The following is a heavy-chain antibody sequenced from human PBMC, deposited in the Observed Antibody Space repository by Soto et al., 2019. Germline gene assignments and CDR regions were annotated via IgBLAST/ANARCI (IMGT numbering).Heavy chain of an antibody. CDR2: IDGGSATT. J-gene: IGHJ6*02. Sequence: GGSLRLSCAASGFTFSDYAMNWVRQAPGKGLEWVSAIDGGSATTNYADSVKGRFTISRDNSKNTLFLHMSGLRAEDTAVYYCARDRRPSIYSGLAVWGQGTTVTVSS. CDR3: ARDRRPSIYSGLAV. CDR1: GFTFSDYA. D-gene: IGHD2-2*01. V-gene: IGHV3-23*01.